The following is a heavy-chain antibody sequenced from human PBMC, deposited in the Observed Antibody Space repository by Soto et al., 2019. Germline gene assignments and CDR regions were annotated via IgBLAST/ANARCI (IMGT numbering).Heavy chain of an antibody. D-gene: IGHD6-6*01. J-gene: IGHJ6*02. CDR1: GFTFSNAW. CDR3: TTGLIAARLPLGYYYYGMDV. Sequence: EVQLVESGGGLVKPGGSLRLSCAASGFTFSNAWMSWVRQAPGKGLEWVGRIKSKTDGGTTDYAAPVKGRFTISRDDSKNTLYLQMNSLKTEDTAVYYCTTGLIAARLPLGYYYYGMDVWGQGTTVTVSS. V-gene: IGHV3-15*01. CDR2: IKSKTDGGTT.